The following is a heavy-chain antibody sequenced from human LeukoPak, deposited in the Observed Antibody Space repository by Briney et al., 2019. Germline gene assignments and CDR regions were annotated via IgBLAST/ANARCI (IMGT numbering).Heavy chain of an antibody. CDR2: IYYSGST. CDR3: ARLPGFRDAFDF. Sequence: SETLSLTCTVSGGSISSYYWSWIRQPPGKRLEWIGCIYYSGSTNYNPSLKSRVTISVDTSKNQFSLKLSSVTAADTAVYYCARLPGFRDAFDFWGQGTMVTVSS. V-gene: IGHV4-59*08. J-gene: IGHJ3*01. CDR1: GGSISSYY.